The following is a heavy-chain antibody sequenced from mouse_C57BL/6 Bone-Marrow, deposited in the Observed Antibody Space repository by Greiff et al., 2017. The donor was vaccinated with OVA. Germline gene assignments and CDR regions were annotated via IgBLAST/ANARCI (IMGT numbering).Heavy chain of an antibody. CDR3: ARGSYYGSSLDY. D-gene: IGHD1-1*01. CDR2: IYPGSGST. Sequence: QVQLQQPGAELVKPGASVKMSCKASGYTFTSYWITWVKQRPGQGLEWIGDIYPGSGSTNYNEKFKSKATLTVDTSSSTAYMQLSSLTSEDSAVDYCARGSYYGSSLDYWGQGTTLTVSS. J-gene: IGHJ2*01. CDR1: GYTFTSYW. V-gene: IGHV1-55*01.